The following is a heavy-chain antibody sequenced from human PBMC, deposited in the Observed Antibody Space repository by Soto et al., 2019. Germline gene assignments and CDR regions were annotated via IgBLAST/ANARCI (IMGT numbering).Heavy chain of an antibody. D-gene: IGHD2-15*01. CDR3: APHVSCSRGSCQYDAFAI. J-gene: IGHJ3*02. V-gene: IGHV3-23*01. CDR2: VTADGGT. CDR1: GFTVSSHA. Sequence: EVQVLESGGGLVQPGGSLRLSFEGSGFTVSSHAMTWIRQAPGKGPEWVSTVTADGGTYYADSVKGRFAMSRDTSENTLYLQMNSLGAEDTAAYYCAPHVSCSRGSCQYDAFAIRGQGTMVTVSS.